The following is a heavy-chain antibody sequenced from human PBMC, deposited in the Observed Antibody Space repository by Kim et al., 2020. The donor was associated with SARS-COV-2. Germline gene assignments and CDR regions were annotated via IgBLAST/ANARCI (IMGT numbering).Heavy chain of an antibody. CDR3: AKWTAYHDFTNGLDV. Sequence: GGSLRLSCTVSGFTFSRHAMSWFRLAPGKGLEWVSSIGAIDGKTYFKDSVKGRFTISRDNSKNTLYLQMDSLRAEDTALYYCAKWTAYHDFTNGLDVWGQGTTVTVSS. V-gene: IGHV3-23*01. CDR1: GFTFSRHA. CDR2: IGAIDGKT. J-gene: IGHJ6*02. D-gene: IGHD3-3*01.